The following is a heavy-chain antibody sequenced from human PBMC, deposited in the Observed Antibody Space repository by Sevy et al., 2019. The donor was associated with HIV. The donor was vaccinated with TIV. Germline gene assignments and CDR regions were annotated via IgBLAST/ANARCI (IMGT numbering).Heavy chain of an antibody. CDR3: ARERITIFGVVITQDGMDV. CDR2: IIPIFGTA. CDR1: GGTFSSYA. V-gene: IGHV1-69*13. J-gene: IGHJ6*02. Sequence: ASVKVSCKASGGTFSSYAISWVRQAPGQGLEWMGGIIPIFGTANYAQKFQGRVTITADESTSTAYMGLSSLRSEDTAVYYCARERITIFGVVITQDGMDVWGQGTTVTVSS. D-gene: IGHD3-3*01.